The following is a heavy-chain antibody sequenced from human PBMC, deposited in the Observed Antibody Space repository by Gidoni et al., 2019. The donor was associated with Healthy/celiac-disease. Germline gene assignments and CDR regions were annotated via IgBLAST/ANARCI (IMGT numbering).Heavy chain of an antibody. Sequence: EVQLVESGGCLVQPGGSLRLSCAGSGFTFGSYWMDWVRQAPGRGLEWVANIKQDGSEKYYVDSVKGRFTISRDNAKNSLYLQMNSLRAEDTAVYYCARAVTYYYDSSGYSDYWGQGTLVTVSS. J-gene: IGHJ4*02. CDR2: IKQDGSEK. V-gene: IGHV3-7*01. CDR1: GFTFGSYW. D-gene: IGHD3-22*01. CDR3: ARAVTYYYDSSGYSDY.